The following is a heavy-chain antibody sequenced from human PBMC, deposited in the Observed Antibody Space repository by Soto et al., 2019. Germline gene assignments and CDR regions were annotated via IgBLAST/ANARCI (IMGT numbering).Heavy chain of an antibody. D-gene: IGHD3-10*01. CDR1: GGSISSYY. CDR2: IYYSGST. V-gene: IGHV4-59*12. J-gene: IGHJ5*02. CDR3: ARGLWFGELRFDP. Sequence: SETLSLTCTVSGGSISSYYWSWIRQPPGKGLEWIGYIYYSGSTNYNPSLKSRVTISVDTSKNQFSLKLSPVTAADTAVYYCARGLWFGELRFDPWGQGTLVTVSS.